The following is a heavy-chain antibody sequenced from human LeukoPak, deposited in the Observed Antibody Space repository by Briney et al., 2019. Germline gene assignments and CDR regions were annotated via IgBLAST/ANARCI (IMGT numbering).Heavy chain of an antibody. V-gene: IGHV1-2*02. Sequence: GASVKVTCKASGYTFTGYYMHWVRQAPGQGLEWMGWINPNSGGTNYAQKFQGRVTMTRDTSISTAYMELSRLRSDDTAVYYCARDRGSGGGVNLGIVTYYYYYYMDVWGKGTTVTVSS. CDR3: ARDRGSGGGVNLGIVTYYYYYYMDV. CDR1: GYTFTGYY. D-gene: IGHD2-15*01. J-gene: IGHJ6*03. CDR2: INPNSGGT.